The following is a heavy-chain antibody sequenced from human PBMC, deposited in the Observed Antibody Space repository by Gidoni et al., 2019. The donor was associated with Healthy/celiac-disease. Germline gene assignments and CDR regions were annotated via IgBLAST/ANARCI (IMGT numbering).Heavy chain of an antibody. V-gene: IGHV4-30-2*01. CDR2: IYHSGST. D-gene: IGHD2-21*01. CDR1: GGPISSGGYS. CDR3: AREGDTNWFDP. Sequence: QLQLQESGSGLVKPSQTLSLTCAVSGGPISSGGYSWSWIRQPPGKGLEWIGYIYHSGSTYYNPSLKSRVTISVDRPKNQFSLKLSSVTAADTAVYYCAREGDTNWFDPWGQGTLVTVSS. J-gene: IGHJ5*02.